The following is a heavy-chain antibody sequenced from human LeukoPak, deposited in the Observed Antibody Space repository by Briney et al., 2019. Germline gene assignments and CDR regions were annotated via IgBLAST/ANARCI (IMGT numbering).Heavy chain of an antibody. D-gene: IGHD6-13*01. CDR3: AKDSKVAAAGYFFDY. Sequence: GGSLRLSCAASGFTFNNYGMQWVGQAPGKGREGVAVIAPTRLDNKYSPSVTGRFPISINNSKNTLYLEMNSLRPEDTAVYHCAKDSKVAAAGYFFDYWGQGTLVTVSS. J-gene: IGHJ4*02. CDR1: GFTFNNYG. CDR2: IAPTRLDN. V-gene: IGHV3-30*18.